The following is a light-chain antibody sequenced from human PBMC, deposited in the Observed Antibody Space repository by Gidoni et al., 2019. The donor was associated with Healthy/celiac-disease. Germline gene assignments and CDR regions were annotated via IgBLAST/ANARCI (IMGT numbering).Light chain of an antibody. CDR2: GAS. CDR3: QQYGSSPRT. Sequence: EIVLTQYPGTLSLSPGERATLSCRARQSVSSSYLAWYQQKPGQAPRLLIYGASSRATGIPDRFSGSGSGTDFTLTISRLEPEDFAVYYCQQYGSSPRTFGQXTKVEIK. V-gene: IGKV3-20*01. CDR1: QSVSSSY. J-gene: IGKJ1*01.